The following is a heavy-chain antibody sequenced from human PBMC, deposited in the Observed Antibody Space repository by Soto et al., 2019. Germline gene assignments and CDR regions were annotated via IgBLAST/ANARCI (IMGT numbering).Heavy chain of an antibody. CDR2: ISSSGSTI. CDR3: ARDLNIWGSYRFDY. J-gene: IGHJ4*02. V-gene: IGHV3-11*01. D-gene: IGHD3-16*02. CDR1: GFTFSDYY. Sequence: GGSLRLSCAASGFTFSDYYMSWIRQALGKGLEWVSYISSSGSTIYYADSVKGRFTISRDNAKNSLYLQMNSLRAEDTAVYYCARDLNIWGSYRFDYWGQGTLVTVSS.